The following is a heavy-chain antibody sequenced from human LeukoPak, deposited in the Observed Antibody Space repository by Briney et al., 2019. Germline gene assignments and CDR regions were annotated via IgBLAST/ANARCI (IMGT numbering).Heavy chain of an antibody. CDR2: ISSSSGYT. D-gene: IGHD6-19*01. Sequence: PGGSLRLSCAASGFTFSDYYMSWIRQAPGKGLEWVSYISSSSGYTNYADSVKGRFTISRDNAKNSLYLQMNSLRAEDTAVYYCASSSGWSRELDYWGQGTLVTVSS. CDR3: ASSSGWSRELDY. V-gene: IGHV3-11*06. J-gene: IGHJ4*02. CDR1: GFTFSDYY.